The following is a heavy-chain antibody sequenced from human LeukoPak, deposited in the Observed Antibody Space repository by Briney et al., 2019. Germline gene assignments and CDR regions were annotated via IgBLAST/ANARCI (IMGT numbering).Heavy chain of an antibody. Sequence: GESLKISCKGSGYSFTTYWIGWVRQMPGKGLEWVAIIYPGDSDTRYSPSFQGQVTISADKSISTAYLQWSSLKASDTAMYCCARRHTSWNYDDYWGQGTLVTVSS. CDR1: GYSFTTYW. D-gene: IGHD2-15*01. CDR2: IYPGDSDT. V-gene: IGHV5-51*01. J-gene: IGHJ4*02. CDR3: ARRHTSWNYDDY.